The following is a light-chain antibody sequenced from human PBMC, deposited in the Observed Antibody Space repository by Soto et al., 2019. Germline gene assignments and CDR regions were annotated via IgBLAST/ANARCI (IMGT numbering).Light chain of an antibody. Sequence: EIVLTQSPGTLSLSPGERATLSCRASQSVSSSYLAWYQKKPGKAPRLLIYGASSRATGIPDRFSGSGSGTNFTLTISRLEPEDFAVYYCQQYGSSPGTFGQGTKVEIK. CDR2: GAS. V-gene: IGKV3-20*01. J-gene: IGKJ1*01. CDR3: QQYGSSPGT. CDR1: QSVSSSY.